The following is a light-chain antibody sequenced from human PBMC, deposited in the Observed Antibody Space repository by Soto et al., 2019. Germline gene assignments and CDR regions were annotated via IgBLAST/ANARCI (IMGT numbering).Light chain of an antibody. Sequence: EIVLTQSPGTLSLSPGERATLSCRASQSVYSSYLAWYQQKPGQAPRVLIYGASIRVTGIPDRFSGSGSGTALNLSISRLEPEDFAVYYCQQYGSSPFTFGPGNKVDIK. CDR1: QSVYSSY. J-gene: IGKJ3*01. CDR2: GAS. V-gene: IGKV3-20*01. CDR3: QQYGSSPFT.